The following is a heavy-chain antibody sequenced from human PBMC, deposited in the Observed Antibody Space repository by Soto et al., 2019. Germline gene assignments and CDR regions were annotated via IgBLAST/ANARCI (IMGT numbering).Heavy chain of an antibody. CDR1: GYSISSGYY. J-gene: IGHJ5*02. Sequence: SETLSLTCAVSGYSISSGYYWGWIRQPPGKGLEWIGSIYHSGSTYYNPSLKSRVTISVDTSKNQFSLKLSSVTAADTAVYYCASEPPTAATPYNWFDPWGQGTLVAVSS. V-gene: IGHV4-38-2*01. CDR3: ASEPPTAATPYNWFDP. CDR2: IYHSGST.